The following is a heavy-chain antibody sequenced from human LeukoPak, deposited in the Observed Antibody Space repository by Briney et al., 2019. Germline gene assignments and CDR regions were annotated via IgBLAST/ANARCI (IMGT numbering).Heavy chain of an antibody. V-gene: IGHV3-13*01. CDR1: GFTFHSYD. CDR3: VRGDSSGYRSNWYFDL. D-gene: IGHD3-22*01. CDR2: LGSARDT. Sequence: GGSLRLFCAASGFTFHSYDMHWVPQAAGGRLEGVSDLGSARDTYYPDSVKGRFTISRDNAESSLYLQMHSLRVWDTAVYYCVRGDSSGYRSNWYFDLWGRGTLVTVAS. J-gene: IGHJ2*01.